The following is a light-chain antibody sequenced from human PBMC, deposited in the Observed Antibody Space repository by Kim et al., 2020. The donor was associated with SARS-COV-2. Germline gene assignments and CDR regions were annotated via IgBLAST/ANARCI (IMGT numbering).Light chain of an antibody. CDR3: TSRDSRGKVV. Sequence: SSELTQDPAVSVALGQTVSITCQGDSLRKYYTTWYQQKARQAPVLVFYAKDKRPSGVPDRFSGSTSGNTASLTITGAQAADEAYYYCTSRDSRGKVVFGGGTQLTVL. CDR1: SLRKYY. V-gene: IGLV3-19*01. CDR2: AKD. J-gene: IGLJ2*01.